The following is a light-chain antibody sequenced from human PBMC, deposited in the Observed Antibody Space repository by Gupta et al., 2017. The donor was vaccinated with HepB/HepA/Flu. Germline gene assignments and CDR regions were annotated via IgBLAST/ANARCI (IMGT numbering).Light chain of an antibody. CDR3: LQYGSSSRA. Sequence: EIVLTQSPGTLSLSPGERATLSCWASQSISSSSLAWYQQKPGQAPRLLIYDVSRRSTGIPDRFSGSGSLTDFTLTISRLEPEDFAVHYSLQYGSSSRAFGQGTKLEIE. CDR2: DVS. CDR1: QSISSSS. V-gene: IGKV3-20*01. J-gene: IGKJ2*01.